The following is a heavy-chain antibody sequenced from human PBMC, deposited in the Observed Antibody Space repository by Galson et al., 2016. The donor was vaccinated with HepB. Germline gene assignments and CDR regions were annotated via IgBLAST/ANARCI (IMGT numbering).Heavy chain of an antibody. CDR2: IFPDDSDT. CDR3: ARQSHLGVSGTDY. CDR1: GYSFTRYW. J-gene: IGHJ4*01. Sequence: QSGAEVKQPGESLKISCKASGYSFTRYWIGWVRQRPGKGLEWMGIIFPDDSDTRYSPSFKGQVTTSADKTNTTTYLQWNNLEASDTAMYFCARQSHLGVSGTDYWGRGTLVTVSS. V-gene: IGHV5-51*01. D-gene: IGHD2-21*01.